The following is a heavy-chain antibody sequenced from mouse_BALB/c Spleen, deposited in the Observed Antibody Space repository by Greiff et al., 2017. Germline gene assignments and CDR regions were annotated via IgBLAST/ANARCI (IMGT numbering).Heavy chain of an antibody. V-gene: IGHV5-4*02. Sequence: EVKLVESGGGLVKPGGSLKLSCAASGFTFSDYYMYWVRQTPEKRLEWVATISDGGSYTYYPDSVKGRFTISRDNAKNNLYLQMSSLKSEDTAMYYCARDDSSGSFAYWGQGTLVTVSA. D-gene: IGHD3-2*01. CDR1: GFTFSDYY. J-gene: IGHJ3*01. CDR2: ISDGGSYT. CDR3: ARDDSSGSFAY.